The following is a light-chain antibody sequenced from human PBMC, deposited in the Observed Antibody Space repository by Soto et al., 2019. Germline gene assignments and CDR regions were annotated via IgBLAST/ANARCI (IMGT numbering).Light chain of an antibody. V-gene: IGKV1-5*01. CDR2: DAY. CDR1: QSISNW. CDR3: QPYYTYSRP. J-gene: IGKJ1*01. Sequence: DIQMTQSPSTLSASVGDRVTIACRASQSISNWLAWYQQKPGTAPKLLIHDAYSLDSGVPSKFSGSGYGTEFTLTISSMQPDDFATDYCQPYYTYSRPFGQGTKVEVK.